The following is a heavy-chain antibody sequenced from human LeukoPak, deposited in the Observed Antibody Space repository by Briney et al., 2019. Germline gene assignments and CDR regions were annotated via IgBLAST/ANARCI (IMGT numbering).Heavy chain of an antibody. CDR3: AREVLDSSGYYFWLDYYYYYMDV. CDR2: INVNGVTT. J-gene: IGHJ6*03. Sequence: GGSLRLSCAASGFSVSNSDMLWVRQAPGKGLQWVSVINVNGVTTVYADSVKGRFTISRDNAKNSLYLQMNSLRAEDTAVYYCAREVLDSSGYYFWLDYYYYYMDVWGKGTTVTISS. D-gene: IGHD3-22*01. V-gene: IGHV3-23*01. CDR1: GFSVSNSD.